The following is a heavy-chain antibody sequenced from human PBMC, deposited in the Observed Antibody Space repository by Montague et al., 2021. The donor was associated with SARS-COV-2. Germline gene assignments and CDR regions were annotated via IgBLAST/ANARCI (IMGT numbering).Heavy chain of an antibody. CDR1: GGSFSGYY. D-gene: IGHD4-17*01. V-gene: IGHV4-34*01. CDR3: SRGRAVTTFYYYYYGMDV. CDR2: INHSCST. Sequence: SETLSLTCAVSGGSFSGYYWSWIRQPQGKGLEWIGEINHSCSTNYNSSLKSRVTISIDTSTNQFSLSLSSVTAADTAVYYCSRGRAVTTFYYYYYGMDVWGQGTTVTVSS. J-gene: IGHJ6*02.